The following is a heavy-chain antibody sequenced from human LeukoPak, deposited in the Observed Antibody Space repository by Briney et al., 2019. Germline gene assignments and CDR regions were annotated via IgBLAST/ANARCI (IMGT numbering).Heavy chain of an antibody. J-gene: IGHJ6*02. D-gene: IGHD3-10*01. CDR3: AKSSRASGYGMDV. CDR2: ISYDGSNK. V-gene: IGHV3-30*18. Sequence: PGGSLRLSCAASGFTFSSYGMRWVRQAPGKGLEWVAVISYDGSNKYYADSVKGRFTISRDNSKNTLYLQMNSLRAEDTAVYYCAKSSRASGYGMDVWGQGTTVTVSS. CDR1: GFTFSSYG.